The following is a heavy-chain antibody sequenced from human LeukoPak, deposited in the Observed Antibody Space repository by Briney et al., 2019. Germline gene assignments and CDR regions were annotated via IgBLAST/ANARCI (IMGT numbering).Heavy chain of an antibody. V-gene: IGHV4-38-2*01. CDR2: IYHSGST. CDR3: ASEFAETYYYDSSGYS. CDR1: GYSISSGYY. Sequence: SETLSLTCAVSGYSISSGYYWGWIRQPPGKGLEWIGSIYHSGSTYYNPSLKSRVTISVDTSKNQFSLKLSSVTAADTAVYYCASEFAETYYYDSSGYSWGQGTLVTVSS. D-gene: IGHD3-22*01. J-gene: IGHJ4*02.